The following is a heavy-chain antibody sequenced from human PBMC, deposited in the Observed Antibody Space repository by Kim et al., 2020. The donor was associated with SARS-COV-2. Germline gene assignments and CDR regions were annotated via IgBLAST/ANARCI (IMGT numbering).Heavy chain of an antibody. Sequence: SVKVSCKASGGIFSSYAISWVRQAPGQGLEWMGGIIPIFGTANYAQKFQGRVTIPADESTSTAYMELSSLRSEDTAVYYCARLYYDILTGSPKYYYYGMDVWGQGTTVTVSS. J-gene: IGHJ6*02. CDR3: ARLYYDILTGSPKYYYYGMDV. CDR2: IIPIFGTA. V-gene: IGHV1-69*13. CDR1: GGIFSSYA. D-gene: IGHD3-9*01.